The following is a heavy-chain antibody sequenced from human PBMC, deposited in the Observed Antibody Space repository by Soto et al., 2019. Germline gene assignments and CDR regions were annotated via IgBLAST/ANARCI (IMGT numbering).Heavy chain of an antibody. Sequence: QVQLQESGPGLVKPSQTLSLTCTVSGGSISSGGYYWSWIRQHPGKGLEWIGYIYYSGSTYYNPSLKSRVTISVDTSKNQFSLKLSSVTAADTAVYYCASTIVLVPAAPDAFDIWGQGTMVTVSS. CDR1: GGSISSGGYY. J-gene: IGHJ3*02. D-gene: IGHD2-2*01. CDR2: IYYSGST. CDR3: ASTIVLVPAAPDAFDI. V-gene: IGHV4-31*03.